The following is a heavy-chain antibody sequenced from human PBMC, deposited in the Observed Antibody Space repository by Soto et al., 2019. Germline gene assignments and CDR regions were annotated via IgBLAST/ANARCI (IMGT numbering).Heavy chain of an antibody. Sequence: ASVKVSCKASGYTFTGHYIPWVRQAPEQGPEWMGEIGPESGATGYAQKFQGRVTMTRDTSITTVYMELKNLSPDDTAVYYCGRGRSGQIVVFYWGQGTPVTVSS. D-gene: IGHD1-26*01. V-gene: IGHV1-2*02. CDR3: GRGRSGQIVVFY. CDR1: GYTFTGHY. J-gene: IGHJ4*02. CDR2: IGPESGAT.